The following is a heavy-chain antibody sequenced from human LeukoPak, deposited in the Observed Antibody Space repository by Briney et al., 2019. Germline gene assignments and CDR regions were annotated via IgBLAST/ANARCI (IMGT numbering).Heavy chain of an antibody. Sequence: GESLKISCKGSGYSFTSYWIGWVRQMPGKGLEWMGIIYPGDSDTRYSPSFQGQVTISADKSISTAYLQWSSLEASDTAMYYCARHVLNYYGSGADYYYYMDVWGKGTTVTVSS. J-gene: IGHJ6*03. D-gene: IGHD3-10*01. CDR3: ARHVLNYYGSGADYYYYMDV. CDR2: IYPGDSDT. CDR1: GYSFTSYW. V-gene: IGHV5-51*01.